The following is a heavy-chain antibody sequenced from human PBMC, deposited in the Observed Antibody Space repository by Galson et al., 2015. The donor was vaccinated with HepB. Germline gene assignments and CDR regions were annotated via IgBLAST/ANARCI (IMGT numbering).Heavy chain of an antibody. J-gene: IGHJ3*02. D-gene: IGHD5-24*01. CDR1: GYTFTSYG. CDR2: INAGNGNT. CDR3: ARDAVEMATQNGDAFDI. V-gene: IGHV1-3*01. Sequence: SVKVSCKASGYTFTSYGISWVRQPPGQRLEWMGWINAGNGNTKYSQKFQGRVTITRDTSASTAYMELSSLRSEDTAVYYCARDAVEMATQNGDAFDIWGQGTMVTVSS.